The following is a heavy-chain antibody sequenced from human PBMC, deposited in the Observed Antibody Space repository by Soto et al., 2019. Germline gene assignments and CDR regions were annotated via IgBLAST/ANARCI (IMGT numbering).Heavy chain of an antibody. CDR3: AKDHSSGYYYDLDY. Sequence: GGSLRLSCAASGFTFSSYAMSWVRQAPGKGLEWVSAISGSGGSTYYADSVKGRFTISRDNSKNTLYLQMNSLRAEDTAVYYCAKDHSSGYYYDLDYWGQGTLVTAPQ. CDR2: ISGSGGST. J-gene: IGHJ4*02. CDR1: GFTFSSYA. V-gene: IGHV3-23*01. D-gene: IGHD3-22*01.